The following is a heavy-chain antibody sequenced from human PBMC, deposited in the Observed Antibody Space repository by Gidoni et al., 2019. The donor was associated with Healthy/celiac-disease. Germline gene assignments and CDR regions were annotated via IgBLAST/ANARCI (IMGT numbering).Heavy chain of an antibody. CDR1: VFTFRRYS. D-gene: IGHD5-18*01. V-gene: IGHV3-21*01. CDR3: ARGGSVDTAIGYYFDY. Sequence: EVQLVESGGALFKPGGSLRLSCAASVFTFRRYSMNWVPQAPGKGLEWVSSISSSSSYIYYADSVKGRFTISRDNAKNSLYLQMNSLRAEDTAVYYCARGGSVDTAIGYYFDYWGQGTLVTVSS. J-gene: IGHJ4*02. CDR2: ISSSSSYI.